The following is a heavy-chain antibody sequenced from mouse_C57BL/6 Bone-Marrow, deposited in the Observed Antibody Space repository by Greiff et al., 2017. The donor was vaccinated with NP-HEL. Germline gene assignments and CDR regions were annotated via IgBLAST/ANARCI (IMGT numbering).Heavy chain of an antibody. CDR1: GYAFSSSW. CDR3: ARSGQLRLAWFAY. D-gene: IGHD3-2*02. J-gene: IGHJ3*01. V-gene: IGHV1-82*01. CDR2: IYPGDGDT. Sequence: QVQLQQSGPELVKPGASVKISCKASGYAFSSSWVNWVKQRPGKGLEWIGRIYPGDGDTNYNGKFKGKATLTADKSSSTAYMQLSSLTSEDSAVYFCARSGQLRLAWFAYWGQGTLVTVSS.